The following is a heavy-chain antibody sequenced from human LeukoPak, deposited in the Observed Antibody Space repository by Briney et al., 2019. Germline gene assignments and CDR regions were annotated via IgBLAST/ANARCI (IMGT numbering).Heavy chain of an antibody. Sequence: ASVKVSCKASGYTLTELSMHWVRQAPGKGLEWMGGFDPEDGETIYAQKFQGRVTMTEDTSTDTAYMELSSLRSEDTAVYYCATGPRVRAAAAIYYYYYMDVWGKGTTVTVSS. CDR3: ATGPRVRAAAAIYYYYYMDV. D-gene: IGHD6-13*01. V-gene: IGHV1-24*01. J-gene: IGHJ6*03. CDR2: FDPEDGET. CDR1: GYTLTELS.